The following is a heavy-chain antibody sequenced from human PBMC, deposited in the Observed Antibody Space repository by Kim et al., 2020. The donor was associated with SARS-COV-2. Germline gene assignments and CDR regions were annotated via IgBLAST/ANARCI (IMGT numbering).Heavy chain of an antibody. J-gene: IGHJ3*01. CDR3: ARDPPYFPGVAFDL. D-gene: IGHD1-26*01. CDR1: GFSFSVYS. CDR2: ISSGSNSV. V-gene: IGHV3-21*01. Sequence: GGSLRLSCAASGFSFSVYSVSWVRQTPGVGLEWVASISSGSNSVYYADSVRGRFTISRDNRYESVSLQKTGLRAEDTAIYYCARDPPYFPGVAFDLWGQGRVVTVSS.